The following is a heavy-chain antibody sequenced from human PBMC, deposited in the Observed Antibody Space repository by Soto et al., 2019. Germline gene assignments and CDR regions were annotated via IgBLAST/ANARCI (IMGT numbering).Heavy chain of an antibody. Sequence: SETLSLTCAVSGGSISSGFYSWSWIRQPPGQGLEWIGYIYNSGNTYYNPSLMSRVTISVERSQNHFSLKLNSVTAADTAVYYCARGSDGGGNWFDPWGQGT. CDR1: GGSISSGFYS. J-gene: IGHJ5*02. V-gene: IGHV4-30-2*01. D-gene: IGHD2-21*01. CDR3: ARGSDGGGNWFDP. CDR2: IYNSGNT.